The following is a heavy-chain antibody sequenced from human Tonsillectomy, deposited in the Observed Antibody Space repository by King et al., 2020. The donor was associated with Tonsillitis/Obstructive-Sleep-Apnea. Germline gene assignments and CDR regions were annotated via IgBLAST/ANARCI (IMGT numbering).Heavy chain of an antibody. D-gene: IGHD2-15*01. CDR3: ARDDKDDRYFDY. CDR2: INPSDGVT. J-gene: IGHJ4*02. V-gene: IGHV1-46*01. Sequence: VQLVQSGAEVKKPGASLKVSCKAYGYTFTRYYIDWVRQAPGQGLEWMGIINPSDGVTTYAQKFQGRVTMTRDTPTNTVHMELSTLRSEDTAVYYCARDDKDDRYFDYWGQGTLVTVSS. CDR1: GYTFTRYY.